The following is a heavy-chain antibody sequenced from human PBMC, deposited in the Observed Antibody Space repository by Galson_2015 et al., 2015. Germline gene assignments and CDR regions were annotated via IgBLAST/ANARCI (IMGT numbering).Heavy chain of an antibody. J-gene: IGHJ6*03. D-gene: IGHD2-15*01. CDR1: GGTFSSYA. Sequence: SVKVSCKASGGTFSSYAISWVRQAPGQGLEWMGGIIPIFGTANYAQKFQGRVTITADESTSTAYMELSSLRSEDTAVYYCARDNGPAATIPYYYYYMDVWGKGTTVTVSS. CDR2: IIPIFGTA. V-gene: IGHV1-69*13. CDR3: ARDNGPAATIPYYYYYMDV.